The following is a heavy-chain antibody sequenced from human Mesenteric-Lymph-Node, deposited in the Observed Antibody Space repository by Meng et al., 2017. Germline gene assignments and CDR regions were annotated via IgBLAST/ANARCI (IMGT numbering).Heavy chain of an antibody. Sequence: ASVKVSCKASGYTFTSYGISWVRQAPGQGLEWMGWISAYNGNTNYAQKLQGRVTMTTDTSTSTAYMELRSLRSDDTAVYYCAREIRGKIPITRKYDAVAANGVDYWGQGTLVTVSS. D-gene: IGHD6-19*01. CDR1: GYTFTSYG. CDR3: AREIRGKIPITRKYDAVAANGVDY. CDR2: ISAYNGNT. V-gene: IGHV1-18*01. J-gene: IGHJ4*02.